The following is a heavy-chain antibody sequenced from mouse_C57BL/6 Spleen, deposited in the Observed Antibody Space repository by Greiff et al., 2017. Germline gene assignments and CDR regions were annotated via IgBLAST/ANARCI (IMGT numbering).Heavy chain of an antibody. CDR2: IYPGDGDT. V-gene: IGHV1-82*01. D-gene: IGHD2-4*01. Sequence: QVQLQQSGPELVKPGASVKISCKASGYAFSSSWMNWVKQRPGKGLEWIGRIYPGDGDTNYNGKFKGKATLPADKSSSTAYMQLSSLTSEDSAVYFCAHQEWDYDGWFAYWGQGTLVTVSA. J-gene: IGHJ3*01. CDR3: AHQEWDYDGWFAY. CDR1: GYAFSSSW.